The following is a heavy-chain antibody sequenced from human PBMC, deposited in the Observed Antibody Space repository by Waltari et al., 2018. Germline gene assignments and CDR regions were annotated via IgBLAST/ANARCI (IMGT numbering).Heavy chain of an antibody. V-gene: IGHV3-48*01. CDR1: GFTFSTYN. D-gene: IGHD5-12*01. CDR3: ARGRNGYIQDVLDI. Sequence: EVHLVASGGGLVQPGESLRLSCAASGFTFSTYNMNWVRQAPGKGLDWVSYISSTTTTYYADYVKGRFTISRDNAKNSLYLQMNSLRAEDTALYYCARGRNGYIQDVLDIWGQGTMVSVSS. J-gene: IGHJ3*02. CDR2: ISSTTTT.